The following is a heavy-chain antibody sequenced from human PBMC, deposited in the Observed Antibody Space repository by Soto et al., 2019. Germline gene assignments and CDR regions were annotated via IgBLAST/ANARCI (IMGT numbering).Heavy chain of an antibody. CDR1: GGTFSSYA. CDR2: IIPIFGTA. V-gene: IGHV1-69*13. CDR3: ARVAAYDYDSSGYVHQDYHY. D-gene: IGHD3-22*01. J-gene: IGHJ4*01. Sequence: SVKVSCKASGGTFSSYAISWVRQAPGQGLEWMGGIIPIFGTANYAQKFQGRVTITADESTSTAYMELSSLRSDDTAVYYCARVAAYDYDSSGYVHQDYHYWG.